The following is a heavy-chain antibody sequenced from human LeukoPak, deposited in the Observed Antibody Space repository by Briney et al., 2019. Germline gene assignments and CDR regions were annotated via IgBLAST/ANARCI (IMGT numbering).Heavy chain of an antibody. CDR3: ARLTPWSGRIFDY. Sequence: SETLSLTCTVSGGSISSYYWSWIRQPPGKGLEWIGYIYTSGSTNYNPSLKSRVTISVDTSKNQFSLKLSSVTAADTAVYYCARLTPWSGRIFDYWGQGTLVTVSS. CDR1: GGSISSYY. CDR2: IYTSGST. J-gene: IGHJ4*02. V-gene: IGHV4-4*09. D-gene: IGHD3-3*01.